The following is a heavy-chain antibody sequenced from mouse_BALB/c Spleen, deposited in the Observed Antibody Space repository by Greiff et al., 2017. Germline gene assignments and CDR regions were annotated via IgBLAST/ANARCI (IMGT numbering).Heavy chain of an antibody. Sequence: EVKLMQSGPSLVKPSQTLSLTCSVTGDSITSCYWNWVRKFPGNKLEYMGYISYSGSTYYNPSLKSRISITQNTSKNQYYLQLKAVNTEDTATYCSGGRYYIDYWGQGTTLTVSS. CDR3: GGRYYIDY. CDR1: GDSITSCY. D-gene: IGHD1-1*01. CDR2: ISYSGST. V-gene: IGHV3-8*02. J-gene: IGHJ2*01.